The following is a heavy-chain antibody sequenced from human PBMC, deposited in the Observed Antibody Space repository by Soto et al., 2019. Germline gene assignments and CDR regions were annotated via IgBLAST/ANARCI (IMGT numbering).Heavy chain of an antibody. J-gene: IGHJ1*01. CDR3: ARGVVLGSFQH. Sequence: QVQLQQWGAGLLKPSETLSLTCAVYGGSFSGYYWSWIRQPPGKGLEWIGEINHSGSTNYNPSLKSRVTISVDTSKNQFSLKLSSVTAADTAVYYCARGVVLGSFQHWGQGTLVTVSS. CDR1: GGSFSGYY. CDR2: INHSGST. D-gene: IGHD3-10*01. V-gene: IGHV4-34*01.